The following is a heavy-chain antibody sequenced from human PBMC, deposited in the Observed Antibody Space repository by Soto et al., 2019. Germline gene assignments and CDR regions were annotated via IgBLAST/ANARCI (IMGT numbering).Heavy chain of an antibody. V-gene: IGHV3-11*05. D-gene: IGHD1-1*01. CDR1: GFTFSDYH. J-gene: IGHJ6*02. Sequence: QVQLVESGGGLVKPGGSLRLSCAASGFTFSDYHMSWIRQAPGKGLEWVSHIHTYSSHTNYADSVKGRFTISRDDAQTSLYLQMSSLRVGDTAVYYCARRTGDVWGPGTTVTVSS. CDR3: ARRTGDV. CDR2: IHTYSSHT.